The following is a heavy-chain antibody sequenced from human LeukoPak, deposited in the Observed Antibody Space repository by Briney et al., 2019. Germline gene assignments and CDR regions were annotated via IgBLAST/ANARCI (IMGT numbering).Heavy chain of an antibody. J-gene: IGHJ5*02. D-gene: IGHD4-17*01. V-gene: IGHV5-51*01. Sequence: GESLKISCQTSGYDFSTKWFGWVGQVPGKGVGWMGIIYPLESITKHSPDFQGHVTLTADTSINTAFLQWTSLKASNTAIYYCARLAPDYADYWFDPWGQGTLVTVSS. CDR2: IYPLESIT. CDR3: ARLAPDYADYWFDP. CDR1: GYDFSTKW.